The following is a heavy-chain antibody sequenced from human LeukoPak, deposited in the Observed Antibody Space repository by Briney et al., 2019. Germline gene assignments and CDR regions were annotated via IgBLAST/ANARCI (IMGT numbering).Heavy chain of an antibody. J-gene: IGHJ4*02. CDR3: AKGGYSSTYFDY. V-gene: IGHV3-21*01. Sequence: PGGSLRLSYAASGFTFSSYSMNWVRQAPGKGLEWVSSISSSSSYIYYADSVKGRFTISRDNAKNSLYLQMNSLRAEDTAVYYCAKGGYSSTYFDYWGQGTLVTVSS. CDR1: GFTFSSYS. D-gene: IGHD5-12*01. CDR2: ISSSSSYI.